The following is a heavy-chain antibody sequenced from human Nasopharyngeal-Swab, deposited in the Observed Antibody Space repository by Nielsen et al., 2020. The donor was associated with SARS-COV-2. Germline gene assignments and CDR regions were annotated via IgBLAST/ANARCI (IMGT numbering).Heavy chain of an antibody. Sequence: GSLRLSCAVSGGSISSITWWPCVRLPPGTGLQWIGEIYHIGSTNYNPSLKSRVTISVDKSKDQFSLRLSSMTAADTAVYYCARGTRISYASQLDYWGQGTLVTVSS. CDR1: GGSISSITW. D-gene: IGHD2-2*01. J-gene: IGHJ4*02. V-gene: IGHV4-4*02. CDR3: ARGTRISYASQLDY. CDR2: IYHIGST.